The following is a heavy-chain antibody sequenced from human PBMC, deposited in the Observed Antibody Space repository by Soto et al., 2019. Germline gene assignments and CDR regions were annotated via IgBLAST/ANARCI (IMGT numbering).Heavy chain of an antibody. CDR1: GGSISSYY. D-gene: IGHD3-9*01. J-gene: IGHJ5*02. V-gene: IGHV4-59*01. CDR3: ARATENYDILTGYLYWFDP. Sequence: SETLSLTCTVSGGSISSYYLSWIRQPPGKGLEWIGYIYYSGSTNYNPSLKSRVTISVDTSKNQFSLKLSSVTAADTAVYYCARATENYDILTGYLYWFDPWGQGTLVTVSS. CDR2: IYYSGST.